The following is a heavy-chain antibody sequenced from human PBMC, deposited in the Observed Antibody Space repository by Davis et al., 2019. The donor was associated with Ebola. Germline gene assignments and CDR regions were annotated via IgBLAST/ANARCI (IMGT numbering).Heavy chain of an antibody. CDR2: IYHSGST. V-gene: IGHV4-4*02. D-gene: IGHD2-15*01. CDR1: GGSISSNNW. Sequence: SETLSLTCAVSGGSISSNNWWTWVRQPPGQGPEWIGGIYHSGSTYYNPSLKSRVTISVDTSKNQFSLKLSSVTAADTAVYYCARECSDGVHWWFDPWGQGTLVTASS. CDR3: ARECSDGVHWWFDP. J-gene: IGHJ5*02.